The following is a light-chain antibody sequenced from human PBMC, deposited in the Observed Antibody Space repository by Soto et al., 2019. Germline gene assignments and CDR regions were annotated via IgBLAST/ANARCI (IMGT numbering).Light chain of an antibody. J-gene: IGLJ2*01. Sequence: QSVLTQPASVSGSLGQSITISCTGSSSDIGGYKHVSWYQQHPGKAPKLMIYEVSNRPAGVSNRLSASKSGNTASLTISGLQAEDEGEYYCSSYTSSSNTHVIFGGGTTLTVL. CDR1: SSDIGGYKH. V-gene: IGLV2-14*01. CDR2: EVS. CDR3: SSYTSSSNTHVI.